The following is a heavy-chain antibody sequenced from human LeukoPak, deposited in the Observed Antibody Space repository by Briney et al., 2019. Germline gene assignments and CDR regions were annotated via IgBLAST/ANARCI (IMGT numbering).Heavy chain of an antibody. CDR1: GFTFSSYA. CDR3: ARTLYYDFWSGYDSYYFDY. D-gene: IGHD3-3*01. Sequence: GGSLRLSCSASGFTFSSYAMHWVRQAPGKGLEYVSAISSNGGSTYYADSVKGRFTISRDNAKNSLYLQMNSLRAEDTAVYYCARTLYYDFWSGYDSYYFDYWGQGTLVTVSS. V-gene: IGHV3-64*04. CDR2: ISSNGGST. J-gene: IGHJ4*02.